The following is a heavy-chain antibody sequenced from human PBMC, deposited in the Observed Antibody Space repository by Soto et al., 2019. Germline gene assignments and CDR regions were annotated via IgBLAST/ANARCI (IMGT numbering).Heavy chain of an antibody. V-gene: IGHV1-69*12. CDR1: GGTFSSYA. J-gene: IGHJ4*02. CDR2: IIPIFGTA. CDR3: ARGRLELLAPQVVVDDY. D-gene: IGHD1-7*01. Sequence: QVQLVQSGAEVKKPGSSVKVSCKASGGTFSSYAISWVRQAPGQGLEWMGGIIPIFGTANYAQKFQGRVTISAAESTSTAYIELSSVRSEDTAVYYCARGRLELLAPQVVVDDYWGQGTLVTVSS.